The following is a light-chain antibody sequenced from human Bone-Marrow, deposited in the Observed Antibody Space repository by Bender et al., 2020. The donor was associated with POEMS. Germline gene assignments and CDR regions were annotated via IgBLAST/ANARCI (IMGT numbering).Light chain of an antibody. J-gene: IGLJ3*02. V-gene: IGLV1-47*01. CDR1: SSNIGSNF. Sequence: QSVLTQPPSASGTPGQRVTISCSGSSSNIGSNFVYWYQQLPGAAPKLLIYRHAQRPSGVPNRFSGSKSGTSASLAISGLRSEDEADYYCAAWEDSLNGWVFGGGTKLTVL. CDR3: AAWEDSLNGWV. CDR2: RHA.